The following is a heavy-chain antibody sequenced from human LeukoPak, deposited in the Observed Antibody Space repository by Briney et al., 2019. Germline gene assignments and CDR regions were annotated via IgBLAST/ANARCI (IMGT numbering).Heavy chain of an antibody. CDR1: GFTFSSYA. V-gene: IGHV3-23*01. CDR3: AKVRWDGRPLYYCDC. CDR2: ISSSGGST. D-gene: IGHD1-1*01. J-gene: IGHJ4*02. Sequence: GGSLRLSCAASGFTFSSYAMSWVRQAPGKGLERVSAISSSGGSTYYADSVKGRFTISRDNSKNTLYLQMNSLRAEDTAVYYYAKVRWDGRPLYYCDCWGQGTLVTVSS.